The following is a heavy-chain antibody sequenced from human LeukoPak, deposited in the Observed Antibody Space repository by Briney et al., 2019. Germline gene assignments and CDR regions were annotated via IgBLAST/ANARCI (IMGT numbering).Heavy chain of an antibody. CDR2: INPNSGGT. CDR3: ASGSYYDILTGPYGMDV. CDR1: GYTFTGYY. V-gene: IGHV1-2*02. J-gene: IGHJ6*02. Sequence: ASVKVSCKASGYTFTGYYMHWVRQAPGQGLEWMGGINPNSGGTNYAQKFQGRVTMTRDTSISTAYMELSRLRSDDTAVYYCASGSYYDILTGPYGMDVWGQGTTVTVSS. D-gene: IGHD3-9*01.